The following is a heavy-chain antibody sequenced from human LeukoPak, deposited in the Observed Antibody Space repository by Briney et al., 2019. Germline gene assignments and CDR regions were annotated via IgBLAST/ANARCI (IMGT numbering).Heavy chain of an antibody. J-gene: IGHJ4*02. CDR1: VFTVISNY. CDR3: AKDLEG. Sequence: PGGSLRLSCAASVFTVISNYISWVRQAPGKGLEWVSVIYSGGSTYYADSVKGRFTVSRDNSKNTLYLQMNSLRAEDTAVYYCAKDLEGWGQGTLVTVSS. CDR2: IYSGGST. V-gene: IGHV3-53*01.